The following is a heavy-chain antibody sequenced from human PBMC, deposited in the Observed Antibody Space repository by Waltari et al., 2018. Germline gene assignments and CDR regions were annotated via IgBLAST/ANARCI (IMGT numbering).Heavy chain of an antibody. J-gene: IGHJ3*01. Sequence: QQHLQESGPGLVKPSETLSLTCTVSGVSISRSNYYWGWIRQPPGKGLEWIGQISESGSTSSNPSLKSRVTISVDTSRNQISLNLYSVTAADAAVYYCARRENYNFWRDSFDVWGQGTVVTVSS. CDR2: ISESGST. D-gene: IGHD3-3*01. V-gene: IGHV4-39*07. CDR1: GVSISRSNYY. CDR3: ARRENYNFWRDSFDV.